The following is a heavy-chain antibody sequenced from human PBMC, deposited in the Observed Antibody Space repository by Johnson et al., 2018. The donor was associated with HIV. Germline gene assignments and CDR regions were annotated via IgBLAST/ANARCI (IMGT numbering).Heavy chain of an antibody. CDR2: IKQDGSER. Sequence: VQLVESGGGLVLPGGSLRLSCVGSGFTFSSYWMSWVRQAPGKGLEWVATIKQDGSERYHVDSVKGRFTISRDNSKNTLYLQMNSLRAEDTAVYYCAKAPLSGYEDAFDIWGQGTMVTVSS. V-gene: IGHV3-7*01. CDR1: GFTFSSYW. J-gene: IGHJ3*02. CDR3: AKAPLSGYEDAFDI. D-gene: IGHD3-22*01.